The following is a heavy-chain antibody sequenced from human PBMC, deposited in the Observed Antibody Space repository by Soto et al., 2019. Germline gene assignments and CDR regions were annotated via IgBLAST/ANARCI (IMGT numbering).Heavy chain of an antibody. CDR1: GFTVSNSY. Sequence: TGGSLRLSCAASGFTVSNSYMIWVRQAPGKGLEWVSHIYSVGTTFYADSVRGRFTISRDNSMNTLYLQMNNPRADDTAVYYCARARGPPAYKDYIGWFDPWGQGSLVTVSS. CDR2: IYSVGTT. V-gene: IGHV3-66*01. J-gene: IGHJ5*02. D-gene: IGHD3-16*01. CDR3: ARARGPPAYKDYIGWFDP.